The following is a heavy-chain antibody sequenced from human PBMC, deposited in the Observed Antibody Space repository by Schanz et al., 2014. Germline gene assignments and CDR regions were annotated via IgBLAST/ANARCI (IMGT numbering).Heavy chain of an antibody. CDR2: IYSDGST. J-gene: IGHJ4*02. CDR1: GFTVSNNY. CDR3: ARDPGGTKTHGL. V-gene: IGHV3-66*01. D-gene: IGHD2-15*01. Sequence: EVQLVESGGGLVQPGGSLRLSCAASGFTVSNNYRSWVRQAPGKGLECVSIIYSDGSTYYVDSVKGRFIISRDNSKNTVYLQMNSLRAEDTAVYYCARDPGGTKTHGLWGQGTLVTVSS.